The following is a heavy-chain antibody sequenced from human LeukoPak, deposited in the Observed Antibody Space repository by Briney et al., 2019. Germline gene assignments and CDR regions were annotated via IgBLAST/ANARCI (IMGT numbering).Heavy chain of an antibody. V-gene: IGHV3-23*01. Sequence: GGTLRLSCAASGFTLRSYGMSWGRQAPGKGLEWVSAITSGGSTYYAAFVKGRITISRDNSENTLYPQMNSLKSEETAVYYCAKDQPPTNWGQGTLLTVSS. CDR2: ITSGGST. D-gene: IGHD5-12*01. CDR1: GFTLRSYG. CDR3: AKDQPPTN. J-gene: IGHJ1*01.